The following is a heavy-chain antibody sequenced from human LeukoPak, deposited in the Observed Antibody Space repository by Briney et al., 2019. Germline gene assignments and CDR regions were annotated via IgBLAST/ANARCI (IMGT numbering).Heavy chain of an antibody. Sequence: PSETLSLTCTVSGGSVNTYYWSWIRQPPGKGLEWIGYIYCSGSTNYNPSLKSRVTISVDTSKNQFSLKLSSVTAADTAVYYCARGPGWFDPWGQGTLVTVSS. CDR3: ARGPGWFDP. V-gene: IGHV4-59*02. J-gene: IGHJ5*02. CDR1: GGSVNTYY. CDR2: IYCSGST.